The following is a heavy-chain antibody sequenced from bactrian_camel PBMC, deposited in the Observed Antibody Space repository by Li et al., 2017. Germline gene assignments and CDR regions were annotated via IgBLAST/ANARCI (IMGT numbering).Heavy chain of an antibody. Sequence: HVQLVESGGGLVQPGDSLRLSCVAPGFLFNDYYIHWVRQAPGKGLEWVSRIDSGRGSTYYADSVKGRFTISRDNTKNVLYLQMNSLKSEDTALYYCTMGASEGFGYWGQGTQVTVS. CDR2: IDSGRGST. V-gene: IGHV3S1*01. D-gene: IGHD3*01. J-gene: IGHJ6*01. CDR1: GFLFNDYY. CDR3: TMGASEGFGY.